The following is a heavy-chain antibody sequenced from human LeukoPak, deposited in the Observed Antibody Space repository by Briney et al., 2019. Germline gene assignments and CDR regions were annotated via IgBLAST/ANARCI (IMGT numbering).Heavy chain of an antibody. CDR3: AKDQKRGYSYGYLFYYYMDV. CDR2: IKQDGSEK. J-gene: IGHJ6*03. CDR1: GFTFSSYW. V-gene: IGHV3-7*01. Sequence: QTGGSLRLSCTASGFTFSSYWMTWVRQAPGKGLEWVANIKQDGSEKYYVDSVKGRFTISRDNSKNTLYLQMNSLRAEDTAVYYCAKDQKRGYSYGYLFYYYMDVWGKGTTVTISS. D-gene: IGHD5-18*01.